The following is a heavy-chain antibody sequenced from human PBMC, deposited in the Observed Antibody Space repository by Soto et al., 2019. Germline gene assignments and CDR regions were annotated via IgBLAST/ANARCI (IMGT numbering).Heavy chain of an antibody. V-gene: IGHV5-51*01. Sequence: ESLKISCKGSGYSFTSYWIGWVRQMPGKCLEWMGIIYPGDSDTRYSPSFQGQVTISADKSISTAYLQWSSLKASDTAMYYCARRSRQWLDQSGWFDPWGQGTLVTVSS. J-gene: IGHJ5*02. CDR1: GYSFTSYW. CDR3: ARRSRQWLDQSGWFDP. D-gene: IGHD6-19*01. CDR2: IYPGDSDT.